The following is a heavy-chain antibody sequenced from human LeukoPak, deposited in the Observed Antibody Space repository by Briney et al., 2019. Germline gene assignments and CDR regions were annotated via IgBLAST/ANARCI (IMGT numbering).Heavy chain of an antibody. Sequence: PGGSLRLSCAASGLSFSSYIMHWVRQAPGKGLEWVALIWYDGTNKYYADSVRGRFTISRDNYKNTLYLQMSGLRAEDTAVYYCARDNDFWSGYLDYWGQGTLVTVSS. J-gene: IGHJ4*02. V-gene: IGHV3-33*01. CDR1: GLSFSSYI. CDR3: ARDNDFWSGYLDY. D-gene: IGHD3-3*01. CDR2: IWYDGTNK.